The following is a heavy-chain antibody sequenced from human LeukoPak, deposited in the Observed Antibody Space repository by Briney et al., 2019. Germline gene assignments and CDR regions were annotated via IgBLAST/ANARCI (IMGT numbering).Heavy chain of an antibody. D-gene: IGHD3-9*01. CDR2: ISYDGSNK. Sequence: GGSLRLSCAASGSTFSSYAMHWVRQAPGKGLEWVAVISYDGSNKYYADSVKGRFTISRDNSKNTLYLQMNSLRAEDTAVYYCARGTILAAYYFDYWGQGTLVTVSS. CDR3: ARGTILAAYYFDY. CDR1: GSTFSSYA. V-gene: IGHV3-30-3*01. J-gene: IGHJ4*02.